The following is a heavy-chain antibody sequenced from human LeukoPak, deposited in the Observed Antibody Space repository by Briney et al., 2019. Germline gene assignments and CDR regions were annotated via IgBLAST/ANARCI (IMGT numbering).Heavy chain of an antibody. J-gene: IGHJ4*02. CDR3: AKDIVGGGDDY. CDR2: ISYDGSNK. V-gene: IGHV3-30*18. Sequence: PGRSLRLSCAASGFTFSSYGMHWVRQAPGKGLEWVAVISYDGSNKYYADSVKGRFTISRDNAKNSIYLQMNSLRVEDTAVYYCAKDIVGGGDDYWGQGTLVIVSS. D-gene: IGHD2-21*02. CDR1: GFTFSSYG.